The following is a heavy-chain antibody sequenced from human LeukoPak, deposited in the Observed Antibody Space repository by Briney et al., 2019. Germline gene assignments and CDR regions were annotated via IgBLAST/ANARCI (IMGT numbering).Heavy chain of an antibody. CDR1: EVTFSSDS. CDR3: ARAVYGYYVGVLDY. J-gene: IGHJ4*02. D-gene: IGHD4-17*01. Sequence: GGTLRLSCAASEVTFSSDSMNWVREAPGKGLEGVSSISSSRSYIYHAAPVRGRFPISRDNDKNSLYLQMNSLRAEDTAAFFCARAVYGYYVGVLDYWGQGTLVTVSS. CDR2: ISSSRSYI. V-gene: IGHV3-21*01.